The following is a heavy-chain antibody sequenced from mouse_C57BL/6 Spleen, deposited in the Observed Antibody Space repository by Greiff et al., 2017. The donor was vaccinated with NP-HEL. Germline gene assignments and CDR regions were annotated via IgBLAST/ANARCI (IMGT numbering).Heavy chain of an antibody. V-gene: IGHV5-4*01. CDR1: GFTFSSYA. J-gene: IGHJ2*01. CDR3: ARGRRSYFDY. CDR2: ISDGGSYT. Sequence: EVQVLESGGGLVKPGGSLKLSCAASGFTFSSYAMSWVRQTPEKRLEWVATISDGGSYTYYPDNVKGRFTISRDNAKNNLYLQMSHLKSEDTAMYYCARGRRSYFDYWGQGTTLTVSS.